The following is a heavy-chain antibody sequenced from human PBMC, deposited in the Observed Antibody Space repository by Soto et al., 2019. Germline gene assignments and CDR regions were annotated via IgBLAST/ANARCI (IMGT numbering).Heavy chain of an antibody. D-gene: IGHD3-10*01. CDR3: AKEGNVSGFF. J-gene: IGHJ4*02. CDR2: IDSGGRT. V-gene: IGHV3-23*01. CDR1: GFTLSTHA. Sequence: PGGSLRLSCAVSGFTLSTHASIWVRQGPGKGLEWVSGIDSGGRTFHADSVKGRFTISRDNSKNALYLQMNSLRAEDTAVYYCAKEGNVSGFFWGPGALVAVSS.